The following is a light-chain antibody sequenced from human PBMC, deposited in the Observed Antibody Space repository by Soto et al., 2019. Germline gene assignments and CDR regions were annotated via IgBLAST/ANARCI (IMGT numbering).Light chain of an antibody. V-gene: IGLV4-69*01. CDR2: LNSDGSH. CDR3: QTWGTGIGV. J-gene: IGLJ2*01. Sequence: QSVLTQSPSASASLGASVKLTCTLSSGHSSYAIAWHQQQPEKGPRYLMKLNSDGSHSKGDGIPDRFSGSSSGAERYLTISSLQSEDEADYYCQTWGTGIGVFGGGTQLTFL. CDR1: SGHSSYA.